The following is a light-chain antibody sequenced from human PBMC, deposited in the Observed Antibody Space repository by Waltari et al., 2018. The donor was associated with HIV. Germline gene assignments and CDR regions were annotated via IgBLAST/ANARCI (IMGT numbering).Light chain of an antibody. CDR2: LNSDGSH. J-gene: IGLJ3*02. Sequence: QLVLTQSPSASASLGASVKLTCTLTSGHSNYAIAWHQQQPEKGPRYLMNLNSDGSHNKGDGIPDRFSRSSSGAERYLTISSLQSEDEADYYCQTWGTGTWVFGGGTKLTVL. CDR3: QTWGTGTWV. CDR1: SGHSNYA. V-gene: IGLV4-69*01.